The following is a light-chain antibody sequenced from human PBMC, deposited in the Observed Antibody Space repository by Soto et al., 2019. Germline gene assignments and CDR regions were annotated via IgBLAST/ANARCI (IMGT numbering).Light chain of an antibody. CDR3: SSYTSSSTLNV. CDR2: EGT. V-gene: IGLV2-14*02. CDR1: SSDVGTYNL. J-gene: IGLJ1*01. Sequence: QSVLTQPASVSGSPGQSITISCTGTSSDVGTYNLVSWYQQHPGKAPKLMVYEGTKRPSGVSNRFSGSKSGNTASLTISGLQAEDEADYYCSSYTSSSTLNVFGTGTK.